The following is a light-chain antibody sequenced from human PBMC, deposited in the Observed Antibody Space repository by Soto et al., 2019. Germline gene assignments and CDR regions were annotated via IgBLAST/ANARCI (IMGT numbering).Light chain of an antibody. CDR2: GAS. J-gene: IGKJ5*01. V-gene: IGKV3-15*01. CDR1: QTVSSS. CDR3: QQYSNWPT. Sequence: EIVMTQSPGTLSVSPGERATLSCRASQTVSSSLAWYQQKPGQAPRLLIYGASTRATGIAARFSGSGSGREFTLTISSLQSEDSALYYCQQYSNWPTFGQGTRLEIK.